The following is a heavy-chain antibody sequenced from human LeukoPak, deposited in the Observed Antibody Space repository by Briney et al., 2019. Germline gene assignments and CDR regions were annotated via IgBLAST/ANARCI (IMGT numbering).Heavy chain of an antibody. D-gene: IGHD3-22*01. V-gene: IGHV1-2*02. Sequence: GASVKVSCKASGYTFTGYYMHWVRQAPGQGLEWMGWINPNSGGTNYAQKFQGRVTMTRDTSISTAYMELSRLRSDDTAVYYCARFSRGDSSGYYNRKGSVGAFDIWGQGTMVTVSS. J-gene: IGHJ3*02. CDR3: ARFSRGDSSGYYNRKGSVGAFDI. CDR1: GYTFTGYY. CDR2: INPNSGGT.